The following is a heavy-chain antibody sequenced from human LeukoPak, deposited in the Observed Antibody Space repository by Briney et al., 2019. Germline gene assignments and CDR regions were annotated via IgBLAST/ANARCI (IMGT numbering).Heavy chain of an antibody. D-gene: IGHD3-22*01. J-gene: IGHJ4*02. CDR1: GFTFSSYG. CDR3: ALFTPPYYYDSSGSNPDY. Sequence: QPGGSLRLSCAASGFTFSSYGMSWVRQAPGKGLEWVSAISGSGGSTYYADSVKGRFTISRDNSKNTLYLQMNSLRAEDTAVYYCALFTPPYYYDSSGSNPDYWGQGTLVTVSS. V-gene: IGHV3-23*01. CDR2: ISGSGGST.